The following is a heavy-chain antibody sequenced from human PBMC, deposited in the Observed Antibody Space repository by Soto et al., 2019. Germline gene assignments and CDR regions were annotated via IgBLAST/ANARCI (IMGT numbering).Heavy chain of an antibody. CDR3: SKDLRVRGSYYYYYYGMDV. Sequence: GGSLRLSCAASGFTFSSYAMSWVRQAPGKGLEWVSAISGSGGSTYYADSVKGRFTISRDNSKNTLYLQMNSLRAEDTAVYYCSKDLRVRGSYYYYYYGMDVWGQGTTVTVSS. CDR2: ISGSGGST. V-gene: IGHV3-23*01. D-gene: IGHD3-10*01. CDR1: GFTFSSYA. J-gene: IGHJ6*02.